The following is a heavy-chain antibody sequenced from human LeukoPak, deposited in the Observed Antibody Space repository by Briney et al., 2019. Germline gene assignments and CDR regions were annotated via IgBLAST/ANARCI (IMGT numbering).Heavy chain of an antibody. V-gene: IGHV4-59*12. CDR3: ARARNYYGSGSYWTPAALDY. CDR1: GGSISSYY. CDR2: IYYSGST. J-gene: IGHJ4*02. D-gene: IGHD3-10*01. Sequence: PSETLSLTCTVSGGSISSYYWSWIRQPPGKGLEWIGYIYYSGSTNYNPSLKSRVTISVDTSKNQFSLKLSSVAAADTAVYYCARARNYYGSGSYWTPAALDYWGQGTLVTVSS.